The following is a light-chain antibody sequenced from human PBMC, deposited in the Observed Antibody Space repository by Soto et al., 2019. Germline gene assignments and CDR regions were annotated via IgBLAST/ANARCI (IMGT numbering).Light chain of an antibody. J-gene: IGKJ1*01. Sequence: IVLTQSPVTLALSPGESAVLSCRASQSVSTSLAWYQHKPGQAPRLFMYAASKRAPGITARFTGSGSGTDFTLTIISLEPEDIAVYYCQVRDVWPSFGQGTKVEIK. V-gene: IGKV3-11*01. CDR3: QVRDVWPS. CDR1: QSVSTS. CDR2: AAS.